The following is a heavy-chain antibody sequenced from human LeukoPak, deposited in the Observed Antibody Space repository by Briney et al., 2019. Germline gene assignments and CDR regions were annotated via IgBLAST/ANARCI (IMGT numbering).Heavy chain of an antibody. J-gene: IGHJ6*02. CDR2: IYYSGST. D-gene: IGHD5/OR15-5a*01. Sequence: PSETLSLTCTVSGGSISSYYWSWIRQPPGKGLEWIGYIYYSGSTNYNPSLKSRVTISVDTSKNQFSPKLSSVTAADTAVYYCARQVSTHYYYYYGMDVWGQGTTVTVSS. CDR1: GGSISSYY. V-gene: IGHV4-59*08. CDR3: ARQVSTHYYYYYGMDV.